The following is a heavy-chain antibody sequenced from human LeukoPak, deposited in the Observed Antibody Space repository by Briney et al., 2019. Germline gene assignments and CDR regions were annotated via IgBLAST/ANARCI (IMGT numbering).Heavy chain of an antibody. J-gene: IGHJ4*02. CDR2: IGPSGDKT. CDR3: AKDIDWLAFED. D-gene: IGHD6-19*01. CDR1: GFTFNIHG. Sequence: GGSLRLSCAASGFTFNIHGMNWVRQAPGKGPEWVSGIGPSGDKTYYADSVKGRFTISRDNSENTVYLQMDSLRVENTAVYYCAKDIDWLAFEDWGQGTLVTVSS. V-gene: IGHV3-23*01.